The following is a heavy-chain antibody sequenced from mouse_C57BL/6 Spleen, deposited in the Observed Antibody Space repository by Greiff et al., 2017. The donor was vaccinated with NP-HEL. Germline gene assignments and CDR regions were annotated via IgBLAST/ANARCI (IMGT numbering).Heavy chain of an antibody. CDR2: IWTGGGT. D-gene: IGHD2-5*01. V-gene: IGHV2-9-1*01. CDR3: ARPPLYYSNLYWYFDV. CDR1: GFSLTSYA. Sequence: VHLVESGPGLVAPSQSLSITCTVSGFSLTSYAISWVRQPPGKGLEWLGVIWTGGGTNYNSALKSRLSISKDNSKSQVFLKMNSLQTDDTARYYCARPPLYYSNLYWYFDVWGTGTTVTVSS. J-gene: IGHJ1*03.